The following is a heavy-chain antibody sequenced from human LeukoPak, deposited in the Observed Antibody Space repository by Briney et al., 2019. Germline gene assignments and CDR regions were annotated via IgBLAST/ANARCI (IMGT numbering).Heavy chain of an antibody. CDR2: TSSSSSYI. J-gene: IGHJ4*02. CDR3: ARADTSDILTGYSDY. Sequence: PGGSLRLSCTASGFTFNTYTMNWVRQAPGKGLEWVSSTSSSSSYIYYADSVKGRFTISRDNAKKSLCLQMNRLRAEDTAVYFCARADTSDILTGYSDYWGQGTLVTVSS. V-gene: IGHV3-21*01. CDR1: GFTFNTYT. D-gene: IGHD3-9*01.